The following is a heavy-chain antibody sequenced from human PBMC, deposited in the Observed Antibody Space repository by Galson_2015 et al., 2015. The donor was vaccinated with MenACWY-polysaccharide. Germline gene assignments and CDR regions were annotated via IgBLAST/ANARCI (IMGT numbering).Heavy chain of an antibody. CDR3: AREPTYSGSFGWFDP. V-gene: IGHV4-61*01. Sequence: QVQLQESGPGLVKPSETLSLTCTVPGGSAGSDTAHWSWPRQPPGKGLEWIGYLSSNGRANQNPSLKSRVTISLDRSKNQFSLRLNSVTAADTAMYYCAREPTYSGSFGWFDPWGQGTLVTVSS. D-gene: IGHD1-26*01. CDR2: LSSNGRA. J-gene: IGHJ5*02. CDR1: GGSAGSDTAH.